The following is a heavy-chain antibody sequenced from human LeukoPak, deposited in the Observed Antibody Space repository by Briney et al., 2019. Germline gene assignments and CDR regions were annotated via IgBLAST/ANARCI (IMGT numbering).Heavy chain of an antibody. CDR2: INLNCGST. J-gene: IGHJ4*02. CDR3: ARGRSGTYQEGFDY. CDR1: GFTFDDYG. D-gene: IGHD1-26*01. V-gene: IGHV3-20*04. Sequence: GGSLRLSCATSGFTFDDYGMSWVRQAPRKGLEWVSGINLNCGSTGYADSVKGRFSISRDNTKNSLYLQMNSLRAEDTALYYCARGRSGTYQEGFDYWGQGTLVTVSS.